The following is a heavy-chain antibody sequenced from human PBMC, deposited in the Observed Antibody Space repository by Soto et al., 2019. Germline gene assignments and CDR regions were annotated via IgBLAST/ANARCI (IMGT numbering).Heavy chain of an antibody. Sequence: GGSLRLSCAASGFTFSSYGMHWVRQAPGKGLEWVAVIWYDGSNKYYADSVKGRFTISRDNSKNTLYLQMNSLRAEDTAVYYCARTRILYSSSWQEFDYWGQGTLVTVSS. CDR3: ARTRILYSSSWQEFDY. CDR1: GFTFSSYG. D-gene: IGHD6-13*01. CDR2: IWYDGSNK. J-gene: IGHJ4*02. V-gene: IGHV3-33*01.